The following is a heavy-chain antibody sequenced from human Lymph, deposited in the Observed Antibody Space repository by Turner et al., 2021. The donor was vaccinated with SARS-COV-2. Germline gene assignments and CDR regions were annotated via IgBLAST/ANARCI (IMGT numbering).Heavy chain of an antibody. CDR1: GFTFDDYT. CDR2: ISWDGGST. J-gene: IGHJ2*01. CDR3: AKYQGSGSPYWYFDL. V-gene: IGHV3-43*01. D-gene: IGHD1-26*01. Sequence: EVQLVESGGVVVQPGGSLRLACAASGFTFDDYTMHWVRQAPGNGLECVSLISWDGGSTYYADSVKGRFTISRDNSKNSLYLQMNSLRTEDTALYYCAKYQGSGSPYWYFDLWGRGTLVTVSS.